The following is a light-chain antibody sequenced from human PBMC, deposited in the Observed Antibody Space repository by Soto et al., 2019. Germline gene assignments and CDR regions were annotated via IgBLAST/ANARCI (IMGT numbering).Light chain of an antibody. Sequence: QSVLTQPPSASGTPGQRITISCSGSRSNLGNNFVYWYQHLPGAAPKLLIFKDFERPSGVPDRFSGSKSGSSASLAISGLRSGDEGDYYCATWDDSLTGPVFGGGTKLTVL. J-gene: IGLJ3*02. V-gene: IGLV1-47*01. CDR2: KDF. CDR3: ATWDDSLTGPV. CDR1: RSNLGNNF.